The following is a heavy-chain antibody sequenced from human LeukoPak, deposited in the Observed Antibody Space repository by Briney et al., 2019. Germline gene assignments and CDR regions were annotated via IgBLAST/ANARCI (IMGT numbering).Heavy chain of an antibody. V-gene: IGHV3-30*02. CDR1: GFTFSMSA. CDR3: AKLVYSGYDRDIFDY. CDR2: EEKDGRTE. Sequence: GGSLRLSCLGSGFTFSMSAMHWVRQAPGKGLEWVASEEKDGRTEYNADSVKGRFTISRDNSKNTLYLQMNSLRAEDTAVYYCAKLVYSGYDRDIFDYWGQGTLVTVSS. J-gene: IGHJ4*02. D-gene: IGHD5-12*01.